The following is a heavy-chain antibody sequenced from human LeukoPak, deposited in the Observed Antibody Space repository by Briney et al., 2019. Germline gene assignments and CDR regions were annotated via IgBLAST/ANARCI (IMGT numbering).Heavy chain of an antibody. CDR3: ANHRAAYYYGSGSQFDPFDY. J-gene: IGHJ4*02. CDR2: IRYDGSNK. CDR1: GFTFSSYG. D-gene: IGHD3-10*01. Sequence: GGSLRLSCAASGFTFSSYGMHWVRQAPGKGLEWVAFIRYDGSNKYYADSVKGRFTISRDNSKNTLYLQMNSLRAEDTAVYYCANHRAAYYYGSGSQFDPFDYWGQGTLVTVSS. V-gene: IGHV3-30*02.